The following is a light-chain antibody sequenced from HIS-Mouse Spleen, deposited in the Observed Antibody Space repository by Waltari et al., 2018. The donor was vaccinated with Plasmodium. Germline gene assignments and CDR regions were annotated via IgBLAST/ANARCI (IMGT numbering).Light chain of an antibody. CDR2: YKSDSDK. J-gene: IGLJ3*02. CDR3: MIWHSSAWV. V-gene: IGLV5-45*03. CDR1: IGTNVGTSR. Sequence: QAVLTQPSSLSASPGASASLTCTLRIGTNVGTSRISWYPQKPGSPPQYLLRYKSDSDKQQGSGVPSRFSGSKDASANAGILLISGLQSEDEADYYCMIWHSSAWVFGGGTKLTVL.